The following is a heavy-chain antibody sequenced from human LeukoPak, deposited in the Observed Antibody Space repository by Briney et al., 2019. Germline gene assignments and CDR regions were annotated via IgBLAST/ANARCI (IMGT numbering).Heavy chain of an antibody. CDR3: ARGPLFSNSLPGP. Sequence: GGSLRLSCAASGFTVSSNYMSWVRQAPGKGLEWVSVIYSGGSTYYANSVKGRFTIPRDNSKNTLYLQMNSLRSEDTAVYYCARGPLFSNSLPGPWGQGTLVTVSS. D-gene: IGHD6-6*01. CDR2: IYSGGST. CDR1: GFTVSSNY. J-gene: IGHJ5*02. V-gene: IGHV3-53*01.